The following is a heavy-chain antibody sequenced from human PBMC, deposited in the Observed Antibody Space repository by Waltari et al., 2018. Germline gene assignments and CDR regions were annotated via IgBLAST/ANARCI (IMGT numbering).Heavy chain of an antibody. D-gene: IGHD5-12*01. J-gene: IGHJ5*02. V-gene: IGHV1-46*01. CDR1: GYTFTSYY. CDR2: INPSGGST. CDR3: ARCPAVATITQNWFDP. Sequence: QVQLVQSGAEVKKPGASVKVSCKASGYTFTSYYMHWVLQAPGQGLEWMGIINPSGGSTSYAQKFQGRVTMTRDTSTSTVYMELSSLRSEDTAVYYCARCPAVATITQNWFDPWGQGTLVTVSS.